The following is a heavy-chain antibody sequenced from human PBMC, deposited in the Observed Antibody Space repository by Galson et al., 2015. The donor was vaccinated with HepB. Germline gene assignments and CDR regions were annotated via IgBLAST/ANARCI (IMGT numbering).Heavy chain of an antibody. Sequence: ETLSLTCAVYGGSFSGYYWSWIRQPPGKGLEWIGEINHSGSTNYNPSLKSRVTISVDTSKNQFSLKLSSVTAADTAVCYCASLEGYCTNGVCYTRQRPYYYYGMDVWGQGTTVTVSS. CDR3: ASLEGYCTNGVCYTRQRPYYYYGMDV. CDR2: INHSGST. J-gene: IGHJ6*02. CDR1: GGSFSGYY. D-gene: IGHD2-8*01. V-gene: IGHV4-34*01.